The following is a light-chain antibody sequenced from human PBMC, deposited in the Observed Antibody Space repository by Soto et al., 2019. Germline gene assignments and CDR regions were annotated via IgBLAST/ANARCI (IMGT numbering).Light chain of an antibody. CDR3: QSYDSSLSEYV. CDR2: EVN. Sequence: QSALTQPPSASGSPGQSVTISCTGTSSDVGGYNYVSWYQQHPGKAPKLMIYEVNKRPSGVPDRFSGSKSGNTASLTVSGLQAEDEADYYCQSYDSSLSEYVFGTGTKVTVL. J-gene: IGLJ1*01. V-gene: IGLV2-8*01. CDR1: SSDVGGYNY.